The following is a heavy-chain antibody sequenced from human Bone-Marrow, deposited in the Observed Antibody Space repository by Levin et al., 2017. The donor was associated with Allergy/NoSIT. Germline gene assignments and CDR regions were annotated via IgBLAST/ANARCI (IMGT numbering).Heavy chain of an antibody. D-gene: IGHD1-14*01. CDR3: ARIPVPGWFDP. CDR2: IYYDGST. J-gene: IGHJ5*02. V-gene: IGHV4-39*07. Sequence: SETLSLTCTVSGGSLSSTSNYWAWIRQPQGTGLEWIGNIYYDGSTYYNPSLRSRVIMSVDTSKNQFSLILVSVTAADTAMYYCARIPVPGWFDPWGQGTLVTVSS. CDR1: GGSLSSTSNY.